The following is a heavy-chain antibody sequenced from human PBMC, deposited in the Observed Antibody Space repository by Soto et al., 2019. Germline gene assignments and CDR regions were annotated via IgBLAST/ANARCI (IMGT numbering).Heavy chain of an antibody. J-gene: IGHJ5*02. CDR1: GYTFTGHY. V-gene: IGHV1-2*04. D-gene: IGHD4-4*01. CDR3: ARSFYSNLHNWFDP. Sequence: ASVKVSCKASGYTFTGHYMHWVRQAPGQGLEWMGWINPNSGGTNYAQKFQGWVTMTRDTSISTAYMELSRLRSDDTAVYYCARSFYSNLHNWFDPWGQGTLVTVSS. CDR2: INPNSGGT.